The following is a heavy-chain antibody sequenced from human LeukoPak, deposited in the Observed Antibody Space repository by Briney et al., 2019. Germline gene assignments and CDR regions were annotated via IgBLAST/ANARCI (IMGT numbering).Heavy chain of an antibody. CDR2: IKQDGSEK. CDR3: AKSCSSGLADY. Sequence: GGSLRLSCAASGFTFSSYWMSWVRQAPGKGLEWVANIKQDGSEKYYVDSVKGRFTISRDNAKNSLYLQMNSLRAEDTAVYYCAKSCSSGLADYWGQGTLVTVSS. V-gene: IGHV3-7*03. J-gene: IGHJ4*02. D-gene: IGHD6-19*01. CDR1: GFTFSSYW.